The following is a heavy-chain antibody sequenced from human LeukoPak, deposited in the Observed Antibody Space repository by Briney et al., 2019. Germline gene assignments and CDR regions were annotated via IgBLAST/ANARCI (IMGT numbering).Heavy chain of an antibody. CDR3: AKDPIAAAGRAHYFDY. V-gene: IGHV3-23*01. J-gene: IGHJ4*02. Sequence: EPGGSLRLSCAASGFTFSSYAMSRVRQAPGKGLEWVSAISGSGGITYYADSVKGRFTISRDNSKNTLYLQMNSLRAEDTAVYYCAKDPIAAAGRAHYFDYWGQGTLVTVSS. CDR2: ISGSGGIT. CDR1: GFTFSSYA. D-gene: IGHD6-13*01.